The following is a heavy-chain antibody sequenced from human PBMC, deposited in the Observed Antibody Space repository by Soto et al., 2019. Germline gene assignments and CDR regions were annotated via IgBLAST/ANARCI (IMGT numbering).Heavy chain of an antibody. CDR1: GGSISSDDFY. V-gene: IGHV4-31*03. CDR2: IYYSGNT. Sequence: QVQLQESGPGLVKPSQTLSLTCTVSGGSISSDDFYWSCIRQHPVKGLEWIGYIYYSGNTYYNPSRKSRVTILVDMAKTQFSLTLSSVTAAETAVYYSARLSVSWQSWFDPWGQGTLVTVSS. CDR3: ARLSVSWQSWFDP. D-gene: IGHD6-13*01. J-gene: IGHJ5*02.